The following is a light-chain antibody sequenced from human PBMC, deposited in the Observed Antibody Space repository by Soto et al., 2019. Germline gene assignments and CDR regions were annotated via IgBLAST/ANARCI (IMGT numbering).Light chain of an antibody. CDR3: SSYASNNKVV. CDR1: SSGIGGYHY. Sequence: QSALTQPPSASGSPGQSVTISCTGTSSGIGGYHYVSWYQQYPDRAPTLLIYEVTKRPSGVPDRFSCSKSGNTATLTVSGLQAGDEADYYCSSYASNNKVVFGGGTKLTV. J-gene: IGLJ2*01. CDR2: EVT. V-gene: IGLV2-8*01.